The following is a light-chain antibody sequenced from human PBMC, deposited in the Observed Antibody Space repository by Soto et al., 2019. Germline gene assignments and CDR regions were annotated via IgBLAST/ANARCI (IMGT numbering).Light chain of an antibody. Sequence: EIALTQSPATLSLSPGERATLSCRASQSVSSYLAWYQQKPGQAPRLLIYDASNRATGIPVRFSGSGSGTDFTLTISSLEPEDFAVYYCQQRRNWPLTFGGGTKVDIK. V-gene: IGKV3-11*01. CDR1: QSVSSY. CDR2: DAS. CDR3: QQRRNWPLT. J-gene: IGKJ4*01.